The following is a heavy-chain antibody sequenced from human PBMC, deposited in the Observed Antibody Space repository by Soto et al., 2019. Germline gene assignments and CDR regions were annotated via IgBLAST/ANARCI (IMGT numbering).Heavy chain of an antibody. J-gene: IGHJ4*02. CDR3: ARDIEMAAAY. CDR1: GFTFSSYS. V-gene: IGHV3-21*01. Sequence: GGSLRLSCAASGFTFSSYSMNWVRQAPGKGLEGVSSISSSSSYIYYADSVKGRFTISRDNAKNSLYLQMNSLRAEDTAVYYCARDIEMAAAYWGEGXLVTVSS. D-gene: IGHD6-19*01. CDR2: ISSSSSYI.